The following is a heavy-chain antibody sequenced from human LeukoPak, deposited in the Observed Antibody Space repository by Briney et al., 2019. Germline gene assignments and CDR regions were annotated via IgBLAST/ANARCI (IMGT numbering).Heavy chain of an antibody. CDR3: AKDRESYYLFGY. CDR1: GFTFSSYG. J-gene: IGHJ4*02. D-gene: IGHD3-10*01. Sequence: GGSLRLSCAASGFTFSSYGMHWVRQAPGKGLEWVAFIRYDGSNKYYADSVKGRFTISRDNSKNTLYLQMNSLRAEDTAVYYCAKDRESYYLFGYWGQGTLVTVSS. CDR2: IRYDGSNK. V-gene: IGHV3-30*02.